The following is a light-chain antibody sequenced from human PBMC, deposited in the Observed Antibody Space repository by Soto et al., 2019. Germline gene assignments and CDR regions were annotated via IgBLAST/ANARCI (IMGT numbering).Light chain of an antibody. Sequence: EIVLTQSPGTLSLSPGERATLSCRASQSVSSNFLAWYQQKPGQAPRLLIYGASSRATGIPDRFSGSGSGTDFTNTISRLESEDVAVYYCQQYGRSPRTFGHGTKVDIK. J-gene: IGKJ1*01. CDR1: QSVSSNF. CDR3: QQYGRSPRT. CDR2: GAS. V-gene: IGKV3-20*01.